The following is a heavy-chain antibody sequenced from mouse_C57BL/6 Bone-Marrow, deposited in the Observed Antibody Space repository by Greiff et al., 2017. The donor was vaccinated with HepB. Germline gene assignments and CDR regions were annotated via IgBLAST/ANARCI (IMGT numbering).Heavy chain of an antibody. Sequence: EVQLQQSGPVLVKPGASVKMSCKASGYTFTDYYMNWVKQSHGKSLEWIGVINPYNGGTSYNQKFKGKATLTVDKSSSTAYMELNSLTSEDSAVYYCARWGLPVYGSSFYWYFDVWGTGTTVTVSS. CDR3: ARWGLPVYGSSFYWYFDV. D-gene: IGHD1-1*01. CDR1: GYTFTDYY. CDR2: INPYNGGT. J-gene: IGHJ1*03. V-gene: IGHV1-19*01.